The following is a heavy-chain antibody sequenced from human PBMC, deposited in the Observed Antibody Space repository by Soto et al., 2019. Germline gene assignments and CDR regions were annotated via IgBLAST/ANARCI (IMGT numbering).Heavy chain of an antibody. CDR3: ARDFSRVVVAPGY. CDR1: GYTFTSYA. Sequence: QVQLVQSGAEEKKPGASVKVSCKASGYTFTSYAMHWVRHAPGQRLEWMGWINAGNSDTTYSQKFQGRVTITSDTSASTAYMKLTSLRSEDTAVYYCARDFSRVVVAPGYWGQGTLVTDSS. D-gene: IGHD3-22*01. V-gene: IGHV1-3*05. CDR2: INAGNSDT. J-gene: IGHJ4*02.